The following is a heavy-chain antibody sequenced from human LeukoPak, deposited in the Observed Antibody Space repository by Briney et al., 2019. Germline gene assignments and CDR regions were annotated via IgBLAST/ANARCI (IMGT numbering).Heavy chain of an antibody. V-gene: IGHV1-8*01. CDR3: ARGDPDHYYDILTGYSY. J-gene: IGHJ4*02. CDR2: MNPNSGNT. Sequence: ASVKVSCKASGYTFTSYDINWVRQATGQGLEWMGWMNPNSGNTGYSQKFQGRVTMTRNTSISTAYMELSSLRSEGTAVYYGARGDPDHYYDILTGYSYWGQGTLVTVSS. CDR1: GYTFTSYD. D-gene: IGHD3-9*01.